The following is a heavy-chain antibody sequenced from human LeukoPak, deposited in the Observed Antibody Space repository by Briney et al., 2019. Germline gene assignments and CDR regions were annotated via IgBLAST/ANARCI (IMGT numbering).Heavy chain of an antibody. V-gene: IGHV3-30*04. J-gene: IGHJ4*02. D-gene: IGHD2-2*01. Sequence: AGGSLRLSCAASGFTFSSYAMHWVRQAPGKGLEWVAIISYDGGNKYYADSVKGRFTISRDNSNNTLSLQLNSLRGEDTAVYYCARAHLKAFAVVPAAVDYWGQGTLVTVSS. CDR2: ISYDGGNK. CDR3: ARAHLKAFAVVPAAVDY. CDR1: GFTFSSYA.